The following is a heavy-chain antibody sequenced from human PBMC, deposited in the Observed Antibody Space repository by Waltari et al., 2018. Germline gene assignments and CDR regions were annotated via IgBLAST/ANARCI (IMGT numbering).Heavy chain of an antibody. CDR1: GFTFSSYA. CDR3: AKAEDYYDSSGYWDFDY. J-gene: IGHJ4*02. Sequence: EVQLLESGGGLVQPGGSLRLSCAASGFTFSSYAMSWVRQAPGKGLEWVSAISGSGGSTYYADSVKGRFTISRDNSKNTLYLQMNSLRAEDTAVYYCAKAEDYYDSSGYWDFDYWGQGTLVTVSS. CDR2: ISGSGGST. D-gene: IGHD3-22*01. V-gene: IGHV3-23*01.